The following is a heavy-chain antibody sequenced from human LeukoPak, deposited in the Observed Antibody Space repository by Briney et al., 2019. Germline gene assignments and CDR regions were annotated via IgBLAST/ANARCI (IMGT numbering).Heavy chain of an antibody. Sequence: SETLSLTCTVSGGSISSSSYYWGWIRQPPGKGLEWIGSIYYSVSTYYNPSLKSRVTISVDTSKNQFSLKLSSVTAADTAVYYCARHRDYYDSSGYYYEAYYFDYWGQGTLVTVSS. CDR3: ARHRDYYDSSGYYYEAYYFDY. D-gene: IGHD3-22*01. V-gene: IGHV4-39*01. J-gene: IGHJ4*02. CDR1: GGSISSSSYY. CDR2: IYYSVST.